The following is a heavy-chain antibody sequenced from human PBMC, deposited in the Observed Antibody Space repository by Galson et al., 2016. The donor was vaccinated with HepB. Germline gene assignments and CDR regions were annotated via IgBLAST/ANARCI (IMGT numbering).Heavy chain of an antibody. J-gene: IGHJ4*02. D-gene: IGHD3-10*01. V-gene: IGHV3-21*01. CDR1: GFTFRSYS. CDR2: ISGSASYL. Sequence: SLRLSCAASGFTFRSYSMNWVRQAPGRGLEWVSSISGSASYLYYADSVKGRFTISRDNAKNSLYLQMNSLRAEDTAVYYCARARDRYGSGGPLDYWGQGSLVTVSS. CDR3: ARARDRYGSGGPLDY.